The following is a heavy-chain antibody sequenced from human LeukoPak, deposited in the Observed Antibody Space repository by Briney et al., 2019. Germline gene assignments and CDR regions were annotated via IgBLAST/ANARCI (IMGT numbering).Heavy chain of an antibody. D-gene: IGHD1-20*01. V-gene: IGHV4-4*02. Sequence: SETLSLTCTVSGGSISSYYWSWVRQPPGKGLEWIGEIYHSGSTNYNPSLKSRVTISVDKSKNQFPLKLSSVTAADTAVYYCASSITGTTGDYWGQGTLVTVSS. CDR1: GGSISSYY. J-gene: IGHJ4*02. CDR3: ASSITGTTGDY. CDR2: IYHSGST.